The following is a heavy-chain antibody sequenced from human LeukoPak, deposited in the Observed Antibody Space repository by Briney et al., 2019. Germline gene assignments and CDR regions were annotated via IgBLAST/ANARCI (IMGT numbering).Heavy chain of an antibody. CDR2: IYPGDFDT. D-gene: IGHD3-10*01. V-gene: IGHV5-51*01. CDR1: GYSFTTYW. J-gene: IGHJ4*02. Sequence: GESLKISCKGSGYSFTTYWIGWVRQMPGKGLEWMGIIYPGDFDTRYSPSFQGQVTISADKSISTAYLQWSSLKASDTAMYYCARLHGSGSYYDYFDYWGQGTLVTVSS. CDR3: ARLHGSGSYYDYFDY.